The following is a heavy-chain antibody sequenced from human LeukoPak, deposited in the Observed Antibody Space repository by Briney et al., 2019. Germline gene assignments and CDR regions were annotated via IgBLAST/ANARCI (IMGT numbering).Heavy chain of an antibody. J-gene: IGHJ6*03. CDR1: GGTFSSYA. D-gene: IGHD4-11*01. V-gene: IGHV1-69*05. Sequence: ASVKVSCKASGGTFSSYAISWVRQAPGQGLEWMGGIIPIFGTANYAQKFQGRVTITTDESTSTAYMELSSLRSEDTAVYYCARDTVTTGYYYYYMDVWGKGTTVTVSS. CDR2: IIPIFGTA. CDR3: ARDTVTTGYYYYYMDV.